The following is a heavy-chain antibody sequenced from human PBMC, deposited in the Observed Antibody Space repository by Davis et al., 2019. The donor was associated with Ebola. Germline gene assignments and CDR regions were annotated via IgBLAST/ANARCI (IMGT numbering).Heavy chain of an antibody. CDR1: GFTFNNYV. D-gene: IGHD1-26*01. Sequence: GESLKISCAASGFTSGFTFNNYVMPWVRQAPGKGLEWVSAISGSGENTYYADSVKGRFIISRDNSKNTLYLQMNALRAEDTAVYYCAKDPNSSGIYYYGMHVWGQGTTVIVSS. V-gene: IGHV3-23*01. CDR3: AKDPNSSGIYYYGMHV. J-gene: IGHJ6*02. CDR2: ISGSGENT.